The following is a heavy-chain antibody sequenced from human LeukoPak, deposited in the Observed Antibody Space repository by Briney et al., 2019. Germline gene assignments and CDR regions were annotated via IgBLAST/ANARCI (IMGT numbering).Heavy chain of an antibody. CDR1: GFSFRNYW. CDR2: TKPDGSAE. V-gene: IGHV3-7*01. CDR3: ARDGGLHTNFDY. D-gene: IGHD2-15*01. Sequence: GGSLRLSCAASGFSFRNYWMGWVRQAPGKGLEWVANTKPDGSAEYYADSVRGRFTASRDNANNLLYLQMNRLRAEDTAVYYCARDGGLHTNFDYWGQGTLLTVSA. J-gene: IGHJ4*02.